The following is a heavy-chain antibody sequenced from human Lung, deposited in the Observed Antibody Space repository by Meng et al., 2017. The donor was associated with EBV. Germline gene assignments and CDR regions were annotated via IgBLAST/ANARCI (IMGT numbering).Heavy chain of an antibody. J-gene: IGHJ5*01. Sequence: EVQVMESXXGXVRXGGXLRLSCAASGFTLRSYWVHWVRQAQGKGLVRVSRINPDGSVITYADSVKGRFTISRDNAKNTVYLQMNNLRAEDTAVYYCAKDCFGDKDSWGHGTLVTVSS. CDR2: INPDGSVI. D-gene: IGHD2-21*01. CDR1: GFTLRSYW. V-gene: IGHV3-74*01. CDR3: AKDCFGDKDS.